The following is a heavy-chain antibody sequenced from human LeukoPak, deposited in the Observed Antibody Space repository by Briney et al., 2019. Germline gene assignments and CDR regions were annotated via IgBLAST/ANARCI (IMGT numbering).Heavy chain of an antibody. Sequence: QSGGSLRLSCAASGFTFSSYAMSWVRQAPGKGLEWVSAISGSGGSTYYADSVKGRFTISRDNSKNTLYLQMNSLRAEDTAVYYCAKPGEQWLVLDYWGQGTLVTVSS. V-gene: IGHV3-23*01. J-gene: IGHJ4*02. CDR3: AKPGEQWLVLDY. CDR2: ISGSGGST. CDR1: GFTFSSYA. D-gene: IGHD6-19*01.